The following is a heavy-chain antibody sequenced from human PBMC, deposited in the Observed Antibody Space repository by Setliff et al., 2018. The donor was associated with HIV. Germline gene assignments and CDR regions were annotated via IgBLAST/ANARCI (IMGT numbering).Heavy chain of an antibody. Sequence: KSSETLSLTCAVSGYSISSGYYCGWIRQPPGKGLAWMGSFYHRGRTYYNPSVKIRVTISVDTAKKQFSLKLSSVTAADTALDYCARSYCGGDCSLVVDTFWFDPWGQGILVTVSS. CDR2: FYHRGRT. J-gene: IGHJ5*02. D-gene: IGHD2-21*01. CDR1: GYSISSGYY. CDR3: ARSYCGGDCSLVVDTFWFDP. V-gene: IGHV4-38-2*01.